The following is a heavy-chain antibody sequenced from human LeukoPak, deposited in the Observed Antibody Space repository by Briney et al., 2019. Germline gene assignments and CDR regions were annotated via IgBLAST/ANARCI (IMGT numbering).Heavy chain of an antibody. CDR3: AREEVEMATIPTYDYYDY. Sequence: ASVKVSCKASGYTFTSYGISWVRQAPGQGLEWMGWISAYNGNTNYAQKFQGRVTMTRDTSTSTVYMELSSLRSEDTAVYYCAREEVEMATIPTYDYYDYWGQGTLVTVSS. CDR1: GYTFTSYG. J-gene: IGHJ4*02. V-gene: IGHV1-18*01. D-gene: IGHD5-24*01. CDR2: ISAYNGNT.